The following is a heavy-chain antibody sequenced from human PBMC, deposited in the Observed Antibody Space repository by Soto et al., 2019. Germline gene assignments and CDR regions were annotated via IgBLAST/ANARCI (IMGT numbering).Heavy chain of an antibody. D-gene: IGHD2-21*02. J-gene: IGHJ2*01. CDR1: GFTVSSNY. CDR2: IYSGDTT. CDR3: AKGLAYCGGDCYSHFDL. V-gene: IGHV3-53*05. Sequence: GGSLRLSCAASGFTVSSNYMSWVRQAPGKGLEWVSVIYSGDTTYYADSVKGRFTISRDHSKNTLYLQMNSLRAEDTAVYYCAKGLAYCGGDCYSHFDLWGRGTLVTVSS.